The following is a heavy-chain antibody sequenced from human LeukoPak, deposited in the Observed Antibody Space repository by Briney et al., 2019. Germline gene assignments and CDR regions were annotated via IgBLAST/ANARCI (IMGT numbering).Heavy chain of an antibody. CDR2: ISSSGSTI. V-gene: IGHV3-48*03. J-gene: IGHJ6*04. D-gene: IGHD3-10*02. Sequence: GGSLRLSCAASGFTFSSYEMNWVRQAPGEGLEWVSYISSSGSTIYYADSVKGRFTISRDNAKNSLYLQMNSLRAEDTAVYYCAELGITMIGGVWGKGTTVTVSS. CDR1: GFTFSSYE. CDR3: AELGITMIGGV.